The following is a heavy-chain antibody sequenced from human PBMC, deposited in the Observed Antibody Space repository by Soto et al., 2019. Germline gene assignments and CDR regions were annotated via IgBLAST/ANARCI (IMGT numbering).Heavy chain of an antibody. J-gene: IGHJ4*02. D-gene: IGHD2-15*01. CDR3: ARPNCSGGSCYFDY. Sequence: QVQLVESGGGVVQPGRSLRLSCAASGFTFSSYAMHWVRQAPGKGLEWVAVISYDGSNKYYADSVKGRFTISRDNSKNTLYLQKNSLRAEDTAVYYCARPNCSGGSCYFDYWGQGTLVTVSS. CDR1: GFTFSSYA. V-gene: IGHV3-30-3*01. CDR2: ISYDGSNK.